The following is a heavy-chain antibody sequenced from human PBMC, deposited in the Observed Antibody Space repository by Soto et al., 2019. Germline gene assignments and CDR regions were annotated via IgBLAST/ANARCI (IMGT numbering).Heavy chain of an antibody. V-gene: IGHV3-23*01. J-gene: IGHJ4*02. CDR1: GFTFSDYA. D-gene: IGHD2-15*01. CDR3: AKDGYCNGGSCYIYYLYY. Sequence: GGSLRLSCAVSGFTFSDYAMTWVRQAPGKGLEWVATISFGGGNTYYADSVEGRFTIPRDNSKNTLFLQMYSLRAEDTATYFCAKDGYCNGGSCYIYYLYYWGQGTSVPVSS. CDR2: ISFGGGNT.